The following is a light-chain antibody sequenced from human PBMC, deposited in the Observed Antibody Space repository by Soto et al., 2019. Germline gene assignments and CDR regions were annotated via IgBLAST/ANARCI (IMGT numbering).Light chain of an antibody. V-gene: IGKV3-20*01. CDR1: QSVSSSY. Sequence: EIVLTQAPGTLSLSPGERATLSCRASQSVSSSYLAWYQQKPGQAPRLLIYGASSRATGIPDRFSGSGSGTDFPLTINRRERKEFTVYYFQHYGSSITFGQGTRLESK. J-gene: IGKJ5*01. CDR2: GAS. CDR3: QHYGSSIT.